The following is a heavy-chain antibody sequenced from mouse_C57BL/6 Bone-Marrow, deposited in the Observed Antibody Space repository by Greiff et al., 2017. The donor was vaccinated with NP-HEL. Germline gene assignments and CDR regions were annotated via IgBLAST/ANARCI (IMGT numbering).Heavy chain of an antibody. J-gene: IGHJ2*01. CDR2: SRNKANDYTT. Sequence: EVNLVESGGGLVQSGRSLRLSCATSGFTFSDFYMEWVRQAPGKGLEWIAASRNKANDYTTEYSASVKGRFIVSRDTSQSILYLQMNALRAEDTAIYYCARDARAEGYWGQGTTLTVSS. V-gene: IGHV7-1*01. CDR1: GFTFSDFY. D-gene: IGHD3-3*01. CDR3: ARDARAEGY.